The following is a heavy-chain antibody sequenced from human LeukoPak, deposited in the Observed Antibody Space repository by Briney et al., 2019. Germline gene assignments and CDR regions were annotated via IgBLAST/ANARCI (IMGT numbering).Heavy chain of an antibody. CDR1: GFTVSSNY. J-gene: IGHJ6*03. CDR3: ARVPAKDYFYYMDV. V-gene: IGHV3-53*01. Sequence: GGSLRLSCAASGFTVSSNYMSWVRQAPGKGLEWVSLFYSGGSIYYADSVKGRFTIPRDSSKNTLYLQMNCLRAEDTAVYYCARVPAKDYFYYMDVWGNGTTVTVSS. CDR2: FYSGGSI.